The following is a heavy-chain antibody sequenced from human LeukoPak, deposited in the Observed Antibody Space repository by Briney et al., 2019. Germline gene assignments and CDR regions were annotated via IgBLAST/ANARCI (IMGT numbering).Heavy chain of an antibody. V-gene: IGHV3-21*05. J-gene: IGHJ4*02. CDR3: ARESRTSAADDY. CDR1: GFTFSSYS. CDR2: ISSSSSYI. Sequence: PGGSLRLSCAASGFTFSSYSMNWVRQAPGKGLEWVSYISSSSSYIYYADSVKGRFTISRDNAKNSLYLQMNSLRAEDTAVYYCARESRTSAADDYWGQGTLVTVSS. D-gene: IGHD6-13*01.